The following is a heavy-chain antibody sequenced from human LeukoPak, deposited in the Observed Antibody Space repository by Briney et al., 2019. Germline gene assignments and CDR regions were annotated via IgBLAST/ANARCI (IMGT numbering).Heavy chain of an antibody. D-gene: IGHD5-24*01. CDR3: ARGAYADRTGYNLDS. J-gene: IGHJ4*02. Sequence: SKTLSLTCSVSGDPVWSYYWTWVRQPPEEGLEWIGYVFFGGQTNYNPSVKSRVTISLDTSRSQFSLNLTSVTAADSAVYYCARGAYADRTGYNLDSWGQGTLVFVSS. CDR2: VFFGGQT. V-gene: IGHV4-59*02. CDR1: GDPVWSYY.